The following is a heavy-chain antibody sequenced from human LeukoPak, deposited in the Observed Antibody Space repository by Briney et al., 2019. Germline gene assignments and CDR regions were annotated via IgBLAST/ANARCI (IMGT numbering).Heavy chain of an antibody. V-gene: IGHV4-4*02. CDR2: IYHSGST. CDR1: GGSISSSNW. J-gene: IGHJ3*02. CDR3: ARQRDVGCSSIGCYGHGAFDI. Sequence: SGTLSLTCAVSGGSISSSNWWSWVRQPPGKGLEWIGEIYHSGSTNYNPSLKSRVTISVDTSKNQFSLRLTSVTAADTAVYYCARQRDVGCSSIGCYGHGAFDIWGRGTVVTVSS. D-gene: IGHD2-2*01.